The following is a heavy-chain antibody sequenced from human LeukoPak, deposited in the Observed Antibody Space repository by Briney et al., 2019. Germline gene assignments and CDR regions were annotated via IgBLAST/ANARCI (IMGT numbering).Heavy chain of an antibody. Sequence: GGSLRLSCAASGFTFDDYTMHWVRQAPGKGLEWVSLISWDGGSTYYADSVKGRFTISRDNSKNTLYLQMNSLRTEDTAVYYCAKRPRAENYDYVWGSSSYSYYMDVWGKGTTVTISS. D-gene: IGHD3-16*01. V-gene: IGHV3-43*01. CDR1: GFTFDDYT. CDR2: ISWDGGST. CDR3: AKRPRAENYDYVWGSSSYSYYMDV. J-gene: IGHJ6*03.